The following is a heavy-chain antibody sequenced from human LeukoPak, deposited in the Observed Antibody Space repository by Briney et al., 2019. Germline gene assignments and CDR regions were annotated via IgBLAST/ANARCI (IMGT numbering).Heavy chain of an antibody. CDR2: ISAYNGNT. J-gene: IGHJ3*02. CDR3: AKGSCGSDSLCAFDI. D-gene: IGHD1-26*01. Sequence: ASVKVSCKASGYTFTSYGISWVRQAPGQGLEWMGWISAYNGNTNYAQKLQGRVTMTTDTSTSTAYMELRSLRSDDTAVYYCAKGSCGSDSLCAFDIWGQGTMVTVSS. V-gene: IGHV1-18*01. CDR1: GYTFTSYG.